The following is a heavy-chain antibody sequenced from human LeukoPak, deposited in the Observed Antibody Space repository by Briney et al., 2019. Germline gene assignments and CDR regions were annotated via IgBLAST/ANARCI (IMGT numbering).Heavy chain of an antibody. CDR2: ISAYNGNT. D-gene: IGHD3-3*02. Sequence: ASVKVSCKPSGYTFISYGISWVRQAPGQGLEWMGWISAYNGNTNYAQKFQGRITMTTDTSTSTAYMELRSLRSDDTAVYFCARDYILPLETDNGDGFAIWGQGTVVSVSS. CDR3: ARDYILPLETDNGDGFAI. CDR1: GYTFISYG. V-gene: IGHV1-18*01. J-gene: IGHJ3*02.